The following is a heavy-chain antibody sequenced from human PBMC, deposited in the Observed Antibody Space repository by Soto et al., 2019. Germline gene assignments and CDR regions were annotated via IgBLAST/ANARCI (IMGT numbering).Heavy chain of an antibody. Sequence: ASVKVSCKASGYTFSSYAMHWVRQAPGQRLEWMGWINAGYGNTKSSQKFQDRVTISRDTSASTAYMELTSLRSEDTAVYYCARGTGDGTFDFWRKGTLVAFAS. J-gene: IGHJ4*02. D-gene: IGHD7-27*01. CDR1: GYTFSSYA. CDR2: INAGYGNT. V-gene: IGHV1-3*01. CDR3: ARGTGDGTFDF.